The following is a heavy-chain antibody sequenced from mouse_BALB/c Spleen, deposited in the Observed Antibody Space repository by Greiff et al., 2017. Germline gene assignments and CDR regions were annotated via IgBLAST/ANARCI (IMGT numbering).Heavy chain of an antibody. V-gene: IGHV5-12-1*01. CDR1: GFAFSSYD. Sequence: EVKLMESGGGLVKPGGSLKLSCAASGFAFSSYDMSWVRQTPEKRLEWVAYISSGGGSTYYPDTVKGRFTISRDNAKNTLYLQMSSLKSEDTAMYYCARSYYFDYWGQGTTLTVSS. CDR3: ARSYYFDY. J-gene: IGHJ2*01. CDR2: ISSGGGST.